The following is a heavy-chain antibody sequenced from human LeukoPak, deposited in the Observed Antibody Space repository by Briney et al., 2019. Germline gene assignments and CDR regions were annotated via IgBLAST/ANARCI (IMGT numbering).Heavy chain of an antibody. Sequence: SETLSLTCAVYGGSFSGYYWGWIRQPPGKGLEWIGEINHSGSTNYNPSLKSRVTISVDTSKNQFSLKLSSVTAADTAVYYCARGLRYSSTAWFDPWGQGTLVTVSS. V-gene: IGHV4-34*01. D-gene: IGHD5-18*01. CDR2: INHSGST. CDR1: GGSFSGYY. J-gene: IGHJ5*02. CDR3: ARGLRYSSTAWFDP.